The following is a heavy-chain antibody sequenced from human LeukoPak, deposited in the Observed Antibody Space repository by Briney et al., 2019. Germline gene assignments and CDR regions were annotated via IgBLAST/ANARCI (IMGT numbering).Heavy chain of an antibody. CDR2: INHSGST. CDR3: ARGQYVLRYFDWLYYGMDV. J-gene: IGHJ6*02. V-gene: IGHV4-34*01. D-gene: IGHD3-9*01. CDR1: GGSFSGYY. Sequence: SETLSLTCAVYGGSFSGYYWSWIRQPPGKGLEWIGEINHSGSTNYNPSLKSRVTISVDTSKNQFSLKLSSVTAADTAVYYCARGQYVLRYFDWLYYGMDVWGQGTTVTVSS.